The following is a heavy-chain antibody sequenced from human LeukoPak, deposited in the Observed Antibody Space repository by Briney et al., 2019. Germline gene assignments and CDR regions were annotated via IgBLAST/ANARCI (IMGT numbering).Heavy chain of an antibody. CDR2: VYYSGST. Sequence: SETLSLTCTVSGGYISTYYWSWIRQPPGKGLEWIGYVYYSGSTNYNPSLKSRVTISLDTSKNQFSLMLSSVTAADTAVYFCARGERRDGYTFGYWGQGTLVTVSS. J-gene: IGHJ4*02. V-gene: IGHV4-59*01. CDR3: ARGERRDGYTFGY. CDR1: GGYISTYY. D-gene: IGHD5-24*01.